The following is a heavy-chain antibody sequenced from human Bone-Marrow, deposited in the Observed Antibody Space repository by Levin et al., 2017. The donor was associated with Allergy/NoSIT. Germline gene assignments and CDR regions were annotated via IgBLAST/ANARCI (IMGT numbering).Heavy chain of an antibody. CDR1: GFTFNIEA. Sequence: LSGGSLRLSCVGRGFTFNIEAMSWVRQAPGKGLEWVASSGSSTLYADSVRGRFTISRDASKNTVFLQMDSLRPEDTAVYYCSKEDWSDGPGLYFNYWGQGSRVTVSS. CDR2: SGSST. CDR3: SKEDWSDGPGLYFNY. D-gene: IGHD1-1*01. J-gene: IGHJ4*02. V-gene: IGHV3-23*05.